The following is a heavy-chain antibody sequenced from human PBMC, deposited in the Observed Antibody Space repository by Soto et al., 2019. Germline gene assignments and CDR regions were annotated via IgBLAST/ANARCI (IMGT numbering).Heavy chain of an antibody. D-gene: IGHD2-15*01. CDR2: IYYSGST. V-gene: IGHV4-30-4*01. CDR1: GGSISSGDYY. Sequence: SETLSLTCTVSGGSISSGDYYWSWIRQPPGKGLEWIGYIYYSGSTYYNPSLKSRVTISVDTSKNQFSLKLSSVTAADTAVYYCARAERMGGSYYYHGMDVWGQATTVTVSS. J-gene: IGHJ6*02. CDR3: ARAERMGGSYYYHGMDV.